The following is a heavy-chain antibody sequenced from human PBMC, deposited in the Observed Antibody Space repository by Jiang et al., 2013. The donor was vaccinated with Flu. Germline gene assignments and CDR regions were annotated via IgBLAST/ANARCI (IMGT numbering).Heavy chain of an antibody. J-gene: IGHJ5*02. CDR3: ARDLHSGSGGHPFENWFDP. Sequence: GAEVKKPGASVKVSCKASGYTFTGYYMHWVRQAPGQGLEWMGWINPNSGGTNYAQKFQGWVTMTRDTSISTAYMELSRLRSDDTAVYYCARDLHSGSGGHPFENWFDPWGQGTLVTVSS. D-gene: IGHD3-9*01. CDR1: GYTFTGYY. CDR2: INPNSGGT. V-gene: IGHV1-2*04.